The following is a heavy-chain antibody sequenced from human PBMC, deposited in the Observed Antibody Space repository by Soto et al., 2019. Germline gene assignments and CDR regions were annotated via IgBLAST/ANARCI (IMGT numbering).Heavy chain of an antibody. J-gene: IGHJ4*02. V-gene: IGHV5-51*01. Sequence: GESLKISCKGSGYSFATYWIGWVRQMPGKGLEWMGIIYLGDSDTRYSPSFQGQVTLSADKSISTAYLQWTSLKASDTATYYCTRLHCGGDCYSGYWGQGTLVTVSS. CDR3: TRLHCGGDCYSGY. D-gene: IGHD2-21*02. CDR1: GYSFATYW. CDR2: IYLGDSDT.